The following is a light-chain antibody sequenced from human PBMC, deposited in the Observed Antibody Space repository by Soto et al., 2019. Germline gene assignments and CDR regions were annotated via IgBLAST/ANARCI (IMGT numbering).Light chain of an antibody. V-gene: IGKV3-20*01. CDR1: QSVSSSY. Sequence: EMVLTQSPGTLSLSPGARATLSCRASQSVSSSYLAWYQQKPGQAPRLLIYDATSRATGIPDRFSGSGSGTSFTLTISRVEPEDFAVYYCEQYGSSHWTCGQRTKVEIK. J-gene: IGKJ1*01. CDR2: DAT. CDR3: EQYGSSHWT.